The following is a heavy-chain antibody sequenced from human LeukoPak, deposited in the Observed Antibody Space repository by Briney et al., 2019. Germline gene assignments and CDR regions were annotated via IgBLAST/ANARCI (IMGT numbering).Heavy chain of an antibody. Sequence: GGSLRLSCAASGFTFSSYAMSWVRQAPGKGLEWVSAISGSGGSTYYADSVKGRFTISRDNSKNTLYLQMNSLRAEDTAVYYCAGSDYGDYGPHADYWGQGTLVTVSS. CDR1: GFTFSSYA. CDR2: ISGSGGST. CDR3: AGSDYGDYGPHADY. J-gene: IGHJ4*02. D-gene: IGHD4-17*01. V-gene: IGHV3-23*01.